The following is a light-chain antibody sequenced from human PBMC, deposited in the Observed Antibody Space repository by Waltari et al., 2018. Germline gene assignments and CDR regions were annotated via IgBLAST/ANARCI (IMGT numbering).Light chain of an antibody. Sequence: QSVVTQPPSASGTPGQRVTLSCSGSNSNIGSDIVNWYQQFPGTAPKLLIYAKNQRPSGVPGRFSASRSGTSASLVISGLQSEDEADYYCATWDASLDTWVFGGGTKVTVL. J-gene: IGLJ3*02. CDR2: AKN. CDR1: NSNIGSDI. CDR3: ATWDASLDTWV. V-gene: IGLV1-44*01.